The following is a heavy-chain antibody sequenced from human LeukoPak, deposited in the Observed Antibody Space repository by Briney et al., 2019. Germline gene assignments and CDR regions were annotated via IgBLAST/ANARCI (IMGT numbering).Heavy chain of an antibody. D-gene: IGHD5/OR15-5a*01. CDR3: ARGEDLVYNAFDI. CDR2: ISSSGSTI. CDR1: GFTNSDYY. V-gene: IGHV3-11*01. J-gene: IGHJ3*02. Sequence: GGSLRLSCAASGFTNSDYYMSLIRQATGKGLEWVSYISSSGSTIYYADSVKGRFTISRDNAKNSLYLQMNSLRAEDTAVYYCARGEDLVYNAFDIWGQGTMVTVSS.